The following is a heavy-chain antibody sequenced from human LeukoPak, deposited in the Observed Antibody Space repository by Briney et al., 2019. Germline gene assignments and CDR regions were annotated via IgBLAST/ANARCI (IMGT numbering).Heavy chain of an antibody. CDR2: IWYDGSNK. CDR3: AKGPEDTAMDDFDY. CDR1: GFTFSSYG. Sequence: GRSLRLSCAASGFTFSSYGMHWVRQAPGKGLEWVAVIWYDGSNKYYADSVKGRFTISRDNSKNTLYLRMNSLRAEDTAVYYCAKGPEDTAMDDFDYWGQGTLVTVSS. V-gene: IGHV3-33*06. D-gene: IGHD5-18*01. J-gene: IGHJ4*02.